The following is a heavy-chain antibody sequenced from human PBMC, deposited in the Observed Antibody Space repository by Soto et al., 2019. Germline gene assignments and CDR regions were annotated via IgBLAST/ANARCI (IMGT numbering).Heavy chain of an antibody. CDR2: INPSGGST. Sequence: AASVKVSCKASGYTFTSYYMHWVRQAPGQGLEWMGIINPSGGSTSYAQKFQGRVTMTRDTSTGTVYMELSSRRSEDTAVYYCASLSSGSYNVDYWGQGTLVTVSS. D-gene: IGHD1-26*01. J-gene: IGHJ4*02. V-gene: IGHV1-46*01. CDR3: ASLSSGSYNVDY. CDR1: GYTFTSYY.